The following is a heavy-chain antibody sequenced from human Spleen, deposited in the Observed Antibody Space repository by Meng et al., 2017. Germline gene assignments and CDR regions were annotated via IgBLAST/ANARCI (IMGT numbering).Heavy chain of an antibody. J-gene: IGHJ2*01. V-gene: IGHV4-39*01. D-gene: IGHD5-18*01. Sequence: QLQLQESGPGLVKPSEALSLTCSVSGGSISTSGYYWGWIRQPPGMGLEWIGSIDYTEYTHFNASLKSRVTMSIDTSRKQISLMLSSVTAADTAVYYCARGPYTHGHFWYFDLWGRGTLVTVSS. CDR3: ARGPYTHGHFWYFDL. CDR1: GGSISTSGYY. CDR2: IDYTEYT.